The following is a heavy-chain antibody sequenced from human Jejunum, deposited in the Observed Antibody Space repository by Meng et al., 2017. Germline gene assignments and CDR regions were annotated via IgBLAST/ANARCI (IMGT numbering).Heavy chain of an antibody. J-gene: IGHJ4*02. CDR3: ARMDSAVHYFDY. CDR1: GDSISSTYYY. V-gene: IGHV4-39*07. Sequence: QVQLQESGPGLVKPSETLSLTCAVSGDSISSTYYYWDWVRQPPGKGLEWIGSIFYGRRASYNPSLKSRLTISVDKSVNQFSLKLSSVTAADTAVYYCARMDSAVHYFDYWGQGTLVTVSS. CDR2: IFYGRRA. D-gene: IGHD2-2*03.